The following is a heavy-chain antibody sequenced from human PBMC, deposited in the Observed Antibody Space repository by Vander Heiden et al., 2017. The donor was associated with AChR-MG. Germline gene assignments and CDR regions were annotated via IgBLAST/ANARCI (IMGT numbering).Heavy chain of an antibody. J-gene: IGHJ4*02. CDR1: GYTFISDW. Sequence: EVQVVQSGTEVKKPGESLRISCKGSGYTFISDWISWVRQVPGSGLEWMGRIDPSDSYTNYSPSFQGHVTISVDKSVRTAYLQWSGLKASDTAIYYCASSGGGVEVWGQGTLVTVSS. D-gene: IGHD3-10*01. V-gene: IGHV5-10-1*03. CDR3: ASSGGGVEV. CDR2: IDPSDSYT.